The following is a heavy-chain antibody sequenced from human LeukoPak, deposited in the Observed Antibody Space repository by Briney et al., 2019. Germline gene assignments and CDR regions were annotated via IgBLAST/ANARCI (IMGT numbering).Heavy chain of an antibody. J-gene: IGHJ5*02. D-gene: IGHD6-13*01. Sequence: GGSLRLSCAASGFTFDDYGMNWVRQAPGKGLEWVSGINWNGGSTGYADSVKGRFTISRDNAKNSLYLQMNSLRAEDTALYYCARDRSSSWYNNWFDPWGQGTLVTVSS. CDR2: INWNGGST. CDR3: ARDRSSSWYNNWFDP. CDR1: GFTFDDYG. V-gene: IGHV3-20*04.